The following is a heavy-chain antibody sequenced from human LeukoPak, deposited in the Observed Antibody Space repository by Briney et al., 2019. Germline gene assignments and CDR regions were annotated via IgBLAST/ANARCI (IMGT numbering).Heavy chain of an antibody. J-gene: IGHJ6*02. D-gene: IGHD3-10*01. CDR3: ARGGTLVRGVAILYGMDV. Sequence: ASVMVSCRASGYSITSYDINWVRQAAGRGLEWVGWMNSNSGNTGYARKFQGRVTLIRDTSINTAYMEVNSLTSEDTAVYYCARGGTLVRGVAILYGMDVWGQGTTVTVSS. V-gene: IGHV1-8*01. CDR2: MNSNSGNT. CDR1: GYSITSYD.